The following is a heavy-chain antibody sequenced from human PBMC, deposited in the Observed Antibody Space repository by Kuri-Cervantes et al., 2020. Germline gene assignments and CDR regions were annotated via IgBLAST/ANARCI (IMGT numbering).Heavy chain of an antibody. CDR2: ISYDGSNK. V-gene: IGHV3-30-3*01. CDR3: AWGRSHSGSSLFDY. CDR1: GFTFSSYA. J-gene: IGHJ4*02. D-gene: IGHD1-26*01. Sequence: GESLKISCAASGFTFSSYAMHWVRQAPGKGLEWVAVISYDGSNKYYADSVKGRFTISRDNSKNTLYLQMNSLRAEDTAVYYCAWGRSHSGSSLFDYWGQGTLVTVSS.